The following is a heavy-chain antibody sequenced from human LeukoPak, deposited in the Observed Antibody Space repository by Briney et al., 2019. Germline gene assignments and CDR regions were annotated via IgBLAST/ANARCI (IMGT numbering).Heavy chain of an antibody. CDR2: FYPSDSDT. D-gene: IGHD3-22*01. CDR1: GYSFNNYW. CDR3: ARPGPTYYYDSSGYPKLDAFDI. J-gene: IGHJ3*02. V-gene: IGHV5-51*01. Sequence: GESLKISCKASGYSFNNYWIGWVRQMPGKGLEWMGIFYPSDSDTRYSPSFQGQVTISAHKSISTAYLQWSSLKASDTAMYYCARPGPTYYYDSSGYPKLDAFDIWGQGTMVTVFS.